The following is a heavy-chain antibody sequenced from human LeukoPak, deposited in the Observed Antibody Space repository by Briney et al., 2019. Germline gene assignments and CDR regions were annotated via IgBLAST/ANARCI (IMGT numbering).Heavy chain of an antibody. J-gene: IGHJ4*02. CDR2: IYTSRST. CDR1: GGSISSGSYY. V-gene: IGHV4-61*02. CDR3: ARVRKWQLDY. D-gene: IGHD5-12*01. Sequence: SETLSLTCTVSGGSISSGSYYWSWIRQPAGKGLEWIGRIYTSRSTNYNPSLKSRVTISVDTSKNQFSLKLSSVTAADTAVYHCARVRKWQLDYWGQGTLVTVSS.